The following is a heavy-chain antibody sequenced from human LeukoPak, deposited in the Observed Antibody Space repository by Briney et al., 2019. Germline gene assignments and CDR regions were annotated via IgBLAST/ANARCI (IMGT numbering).Heavy chain of an antibody. V-gene: IGHV3-23*01. CDR2: ISNSGVST. CDR1: GFTFSSYA. Sequence: PGGSLRLSCAASGFTFSSYAMSWVRQAPGKGLEWVSAISNSGVSTYYADSVKGRFTISRDNSKNTLYLQMNSLRAEDTAVYYCAKGYSSGWYYFDYWGQGTLVTVSS. J-gene: IGHJ4*02. D-gene: IGHD6-19*01. CDR3: AKGYSSGWYYFDY.